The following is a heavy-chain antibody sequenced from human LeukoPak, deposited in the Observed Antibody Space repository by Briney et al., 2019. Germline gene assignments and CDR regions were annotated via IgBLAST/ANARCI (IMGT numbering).Heavy chain of an antibody. V-gene: IGHV3-74*01. D-gene: IGHD6-19*01. J-gene: IGHJ4*02. CDR2: INSVGSST. Sequence: GRSLRLSCAASGFTFSSFWMHWVRQAPGKGLVWVSRINSVGSSTSYADSVKGRFTISRDNAKNTLYLQMNSLRAEDTAVYYCARERTSGWDAFDFWGQGTLVTVSS. CDR3: ARERTSGWDAFDF. CDR1: GFTFSSFW.